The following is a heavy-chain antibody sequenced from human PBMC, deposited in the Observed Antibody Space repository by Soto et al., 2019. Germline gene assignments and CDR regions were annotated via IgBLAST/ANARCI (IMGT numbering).Heavy chain of an antibody. J-gene: IGHJ5*02. V-gene: IGHV3-21*04. CDR1: GFTFSNYN. CDR2: ISGSSIYI. Sequence: GGSLRLSCAASGFTFSNYNMNWVRQAPGKGLEWVSHISGSSIYIHYADSVRGRFTISRDNAKNSVYLQMDSLRVEDTAVYYCAREGALKPFSSWGQGALVTVSS. CDR3: AREGALKPFSS.